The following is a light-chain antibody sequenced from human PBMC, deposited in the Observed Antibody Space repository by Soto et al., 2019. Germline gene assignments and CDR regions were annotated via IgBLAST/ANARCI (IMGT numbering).Light chain of an antibody. CDR1: SGHSSYA. CDR2: INSAGSH. Sequence: QLVLTQSPSASASLGASVKLTCTLSSGHSSYAIAWHQQQPEKGPRYLMKINSAGSHSKGDGIPDRFSGSSSGAERYLTISSLQSEDEADYYCQTWETGIRVSGGGTKLTVL. CDR3: QTWETGIRV. J-gene: IGLJ3*02. V-gene: IGLV4-69*02.